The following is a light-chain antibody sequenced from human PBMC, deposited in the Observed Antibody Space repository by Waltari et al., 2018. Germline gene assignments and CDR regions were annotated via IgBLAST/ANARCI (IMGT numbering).Light chain of an antibody. CDR3: MQTKQFPWT. V-gene: IGKV2D-29*01. Sequence: DIVMTQTPVSLSVTPGQSAFISCKSSQSLLYTDGKTYFYWYLQKAGQPPQHLIYEISKRFAGVPDRFSGSGSGTDFTLKISRVEAEDVGVYYCMQTKQFPWTLGQGTKVEVK. CDR1: QSLLYTDGKTY. CDR2: EIS. J-gene: IGKJ1*01.